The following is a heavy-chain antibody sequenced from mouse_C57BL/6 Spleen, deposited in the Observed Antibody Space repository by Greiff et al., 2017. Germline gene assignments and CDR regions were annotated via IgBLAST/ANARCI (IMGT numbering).Heavy chain of an antibody. CDR1: GYTFTSYW. D-gene: IGHD2-4*01. J-gene: IGHJ3*01. V-gene: IGHV1-69*01. CDR3: ARGYDYEGFAY. CDR2: IDPSDSDT. Sequence: QVQLQQPGAELVMPGASVKLSCKASGYTFTSYWMHWVKQRPGQGLEWIGEIDPSDSDTNYNQKFKGKSTLTVDKSSSTAYMQLSSLTSEDSAVYYCARGYDYEGFAYWGQGTLVTVSA.